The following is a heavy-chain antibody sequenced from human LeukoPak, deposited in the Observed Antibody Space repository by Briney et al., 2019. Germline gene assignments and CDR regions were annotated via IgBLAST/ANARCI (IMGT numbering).Heavy chain of an antibody. D-gene: IGHD3-9*01. CDR3: ASHNFDWLSWFDP. Sequence: GSLGLSFAASGFTFSSYAMSWVRQAPGKGLEWIGYIYYSGSTNYNPSLKSRVTISVDTSKTQFSLKLSSVTAADTAVYYCASHNFDWLSWFDPWGQGTLVTVSS. CDR2: IYYSGST. J-gene: IGHJ5*02. CDR1: GFTFSSYA. V-gene: IGHV4-59*08.